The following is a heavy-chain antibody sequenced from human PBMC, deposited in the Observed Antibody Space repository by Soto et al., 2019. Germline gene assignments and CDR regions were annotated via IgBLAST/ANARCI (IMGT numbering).Heavy chain of an antibody. CDR1: AFTFSSYA. J-gene: IGHJ4*02. D-gene: IGHD6-13*01. CDR2: ISGSGGST. V-gene: IGHV3-23*01. Sequence: PGGTLRLFCAASAFTFSSYAMSWDRQAPGKGLEWVSAISGSGGSTYYADSVKGRFTISRDNSKNTLYLQMNSLRAEDTAVYYCAKQASSSWLPCDDWGQGTLVTVSS. CDR3: AKQASSSWLPCDD.